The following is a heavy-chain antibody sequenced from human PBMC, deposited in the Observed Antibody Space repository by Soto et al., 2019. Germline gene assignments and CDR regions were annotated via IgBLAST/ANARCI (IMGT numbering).Heavy chain of an antibody. CDR1: GYTFTSYD. CDR2: MNPNSGNT. Sequence: ASVKVSCKASGYTFTSYDINWVRQATGQGLEWMGWMNPNSGNTGYAQKFQGRVTMTRNTSISTAYMELSSLRSEDTAVYYCARVGIYYDSSGYSGLFDPWGQGTLVTVSS. J-gene: IGHJ5*02. V-gene: IGHV1-8*01. CDR3: ARVGIYYDSSGYSGLFDP. D-gene: IGHD3-22*01.